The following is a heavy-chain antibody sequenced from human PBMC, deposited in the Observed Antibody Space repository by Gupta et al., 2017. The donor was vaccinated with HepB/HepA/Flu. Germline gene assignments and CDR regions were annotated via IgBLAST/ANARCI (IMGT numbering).Heavy chain of an antibody. CDR1: GFTFSSYA. Sequence: EVQLLESGGGLVQPGGSLRLSCAASGFTFSSYAMSWVRQAPGKGLEGVSAISGSGGRTYYADAVKCRFTISRENAKNTRDLQMNSMRAEDTAVYYCAKDRGARIAITPFFDWGQGTLVTVSS. J-gene: IGHJ4*02. CDR2: ISGSGGRT. D-gene: IGHD2-21*01. V-gene: IGHV3-23*01. CDR3: AKDRGARIAITPFFD.